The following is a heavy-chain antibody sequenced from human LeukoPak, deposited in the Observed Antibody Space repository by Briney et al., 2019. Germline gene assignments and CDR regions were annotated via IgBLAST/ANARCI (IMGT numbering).Heavy chain of an antibody. Sequence: GASVKVSCKASGYTFTGYYMHRVRQAPGQGLEWMGWINPNSGGTNYAQKFQGRVTMTRDTSISTAYMELSRLRSDDTAVYYCASESGYSYGYVPFDYWGQGTLVTVSS. D-gene: IGHD5-18*01. J-gene: IGHJ4*02. CDR2: INPNSGGT. CDR3: ASESGYSYGYVPFDY. V-gene: IGHV1-2*02. CDR1: GYTFTGYY.